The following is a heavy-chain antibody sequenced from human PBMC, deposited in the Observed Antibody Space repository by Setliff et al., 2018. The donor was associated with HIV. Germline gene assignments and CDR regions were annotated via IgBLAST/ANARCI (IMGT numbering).Heavy chain of an antibody. J-gene: IGHJ4*02. CDR2: IIPIFGTA. D-gene: IGHD3-22*01. CDR3: AYDSSGYYLSFDY. Sequence: GASVKVSCKASGGTFSTYAISWVRQAPGQGLEWMGGIIPIFGTANYDQRFQGRVTITADESTSTAYMELSSLRSEDTAVYYCAYDSSGYYLSFDYWGQGTLVTVSS. CDR1: GGTFSTYA. V-gene: IGHV1-69*13.